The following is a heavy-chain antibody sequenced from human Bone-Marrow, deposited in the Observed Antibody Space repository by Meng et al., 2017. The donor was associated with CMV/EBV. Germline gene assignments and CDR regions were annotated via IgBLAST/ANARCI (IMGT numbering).Heavy chain of an antibody. CDR2: IYPGDSDT. CDR1: GYSFTSYW. J-gene: IGHJ6*02. D-gene: IGHD5-24*01. CDR3: ARQRWTSYYYYGMDA. V-gene: IGHV5-51*01. Sequence: KVSCKGSGYSFTSYWIGWVRQMPGKGLEWMGIIYPGDSDTRYSPSFQGQVTISADKSISTAYLRWSSLKASDTAMYYCARQRWTSYYYYGMDAWGQGTTVTVSS.